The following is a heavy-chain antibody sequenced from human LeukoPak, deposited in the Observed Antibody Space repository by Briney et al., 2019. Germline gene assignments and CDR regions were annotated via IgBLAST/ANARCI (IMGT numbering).Heavy chain of an antibody. J-gene: IGHJ4*02. CDR2: IYYSGST. D-gene: IGHD5-18*01. Sequence: PSETLSLTCTVSGGSISSGGYYWSWLRQHPGKGLEWIGYIYYSGSTNYNPSLKSRVTISVDTSKNQFSPKLSSVTAADTAVYYCARGHTAMVIWGQGTLVTVSS. CDR1: GGSISSGGYY. CDR3: ARGHTAMVI. V-gene: IGHV4-61*08.